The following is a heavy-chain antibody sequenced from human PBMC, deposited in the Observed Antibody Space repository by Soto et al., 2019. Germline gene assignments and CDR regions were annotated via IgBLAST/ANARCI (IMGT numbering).Heavy chain of an antibody. J-gene: IGHJ6*03. Sequence: EVQLVESGGGLVQPGGSLRLSCAASGFTVSSNYMSWVRQAPGKGLEWVSVIYSGGSTYYADSVKGRFTITRHNSKNTLYLQMNSLRAEDTAVYYCARDLEGLKYYYMDVWGKGTTVTVSS. CDR3: ARDLEGLKYYYMDV. CDR2: IYSGGST. D-gene: IGHD3-3*01. CDR1: GFTVSSNY. V-gene: IGHV3-53*04.